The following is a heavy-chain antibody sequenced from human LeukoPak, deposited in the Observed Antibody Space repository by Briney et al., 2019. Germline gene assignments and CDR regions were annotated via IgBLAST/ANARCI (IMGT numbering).Heavy chain of an antibody. D-gene: IGHD3-22*01. Sequence: PGGSLRLSCAASGFTFSSYWMHWGRQAPGKGLVWVSRINSDGSSTSYADSVKGRFTISRDNAKNTLYLQMNSLGAEDTAVYYCARDSGGYYYVGFDYWGQGTLVTVSS. CDR3: ARDSGGYYYVGFDY. J-gene: IGHJ4*02. CDR2: INSDGSST. V-gene: IGHV3-74*01. CDR1: GFTFSSYW.